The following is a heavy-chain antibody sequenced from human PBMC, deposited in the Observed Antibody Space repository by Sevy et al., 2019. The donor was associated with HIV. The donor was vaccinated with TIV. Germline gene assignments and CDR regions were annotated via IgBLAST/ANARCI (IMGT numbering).Heavy chain of an antibody. CDR2: IYYSGST. Sequence: SETLSLTCTVSGGSISSGDYYWSWIRQPPGKGLEWIGYIYYSGSTYYNPSLKSRVTISVDTSKNKFSLKLSSVTAADTAVYYCARATLDILTGYHRTGTTLAWFDPWGQGTLVTVSS. J-gene: IGHJ5*02. CDR3: ARATLDILTGYHRTGTTLAWFDP. CDR1: GGSISSGDYY. D-gene: IGHD3-9*01. V-gene: IGHV4-30-4*01.